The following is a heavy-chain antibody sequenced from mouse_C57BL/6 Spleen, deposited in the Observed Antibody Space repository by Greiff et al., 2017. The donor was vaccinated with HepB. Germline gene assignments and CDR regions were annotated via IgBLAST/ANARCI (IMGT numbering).Heavy chain of an antibody. CDR1: GYTFTSYW. CDR2: INPSSGYT. D-gene: IGHD2-5*01. V-gene: IGHV1-7*01. Sequence: VQLQQSGAELAKPGASVKLSCKASGYTFTSYWMHWVKQRPGQGLEWIGYINPSSGYTKYNQKFKDKATLPADKSSSTAYMQLSSLTYEDSAVYYCARYSNPFDYWGQGTTLTVSS. J-gene: IGHJ2*01. CDR3: ARYSNPFDY.